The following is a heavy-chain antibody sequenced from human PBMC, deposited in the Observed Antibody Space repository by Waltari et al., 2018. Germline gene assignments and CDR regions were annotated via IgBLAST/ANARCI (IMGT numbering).Heavy chain of an antibody. J-gene: IGHJ6*03. CDR2: IIPIFGTA. Sequence: QVQLVQSGAEVKKPGSSVKVSCKASGGTFSSYAISWVRQAPGQGLEWMGGIIPIFGTANYAQKFQGRVTITADKSTSTAYMELSSLRSEDTAVYYCAKPRGYRLLYYYYMDVWGKGTTVTVSS. D-gene: IGHD5-18*01. CDR1: GGTFSSYA. V-gene: IGHV1-69*14. CDR3: AKPRGYRLLYYYYMDV.